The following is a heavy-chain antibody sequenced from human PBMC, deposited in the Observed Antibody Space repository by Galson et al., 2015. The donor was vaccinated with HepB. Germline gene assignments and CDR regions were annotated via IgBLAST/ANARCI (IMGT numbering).Heavy chain of an antibody. CDR2: INHSGST. V-gene: IGHV4-34*01. D-gene: IGHD4-17*01. Sequence: GSFSGYYWSWIRQPPGKGLEWIGEINHSGSTNYNPSLKSRVTISVDTSKNQFSLKLSSVTAADTAVYYCARATVTTSYFDYWGQGTLVTVSS. J-gene: IGHJ4*02. CDR3: ARATVTTSYFDY. CDR1: GSFSGYY.